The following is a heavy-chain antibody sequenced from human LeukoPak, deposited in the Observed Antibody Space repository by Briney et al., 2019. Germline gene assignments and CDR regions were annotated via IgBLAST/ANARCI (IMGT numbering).Heavy chain of an antibody. CDR1: GFTFSSYS. J-gene: IGHJ6*02. CDR2: ISSSSSYI. CDR3: AREEYSYGESYYYYYGMDV. D-gene: IGHD5-18*01. V-gene: IGHV3-21*01. Sequence: PGGSLRLSCAASGFTFSSYSMNWVRQAPGKGLEWVSSISSSSSYIYYADSVKGRFTISRDNAKNSLYLQMNSLRAEDTAVYYCAREEYSYGESYYYYYGMDVWGQGTTVTVSS.